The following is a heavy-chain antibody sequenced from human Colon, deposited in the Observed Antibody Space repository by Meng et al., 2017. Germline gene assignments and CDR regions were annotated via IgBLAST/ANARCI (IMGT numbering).Heavy chain of an antibody. CDR2: IDHFGIS. CDR3: ATGLRHGDWFDP. D-gene: IGHD4-17*01. CDR1: GGSFSGFY. Sequence: QVQMKQGRAGLLKPSETLSLTCAVSGGSFSGFYWSWIRQPPGKGLEWIGEIDHFGISNYNSSLKGRLTMSVDTSKKQISLTLTSVTAADTAVYYCATGLRHGDWFDPWGPGTLVTVSS. J-gene: IGHJ5*02. V-gene: IGHV4-34*02.